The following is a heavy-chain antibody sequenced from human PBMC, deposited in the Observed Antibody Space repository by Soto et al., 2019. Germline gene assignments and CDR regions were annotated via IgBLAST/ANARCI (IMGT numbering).Heavy chain of an antibody. CDR3: ARAPLIVATSSFYYYYGMDV. D-gene: IGHD5-12*01. CDR2: TYYRSKWYN. CDR1: GDSVSSNSAA. V-gene: IGHV6-1*01. J-gene: IGHJ6*02. Sequence: SQTLSLPCAISGDSVSSNSAACNWIRQSPSRGLEWLGRTYYRSKWYNDYAVSVKSRITINPNTSKNQFSLQLNSVTPEDTAVYYCARAPLIVATSSFYYYYGMDVWGQGTTVTVSS.